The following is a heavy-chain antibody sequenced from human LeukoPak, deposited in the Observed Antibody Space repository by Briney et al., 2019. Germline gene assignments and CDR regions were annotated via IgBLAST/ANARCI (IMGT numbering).Heavy chain of an antibody. Sequence: ASVKVSCKASGYTFTGYYMHWARQAPGQGLEWMGWINPNSGGTNYAQKFQGRVTMTRDTSISTAYMELSRLRSDDTAVYYCARKTSMIVKGAFDIWGQGTMVTVSS. CDR2: INPNSGGT. CDR3: ARKTSMIVKGAFDI. J-gene: IGHJ3*02. D-gene: IGHD3-22*01. CDR1: GYTFTGYY. V-gene: IGHV1-2*02.